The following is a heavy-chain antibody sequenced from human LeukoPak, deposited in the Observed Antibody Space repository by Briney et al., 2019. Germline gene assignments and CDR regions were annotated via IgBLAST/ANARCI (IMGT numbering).Heavy chain of an antibody. CDR2: ISYDGSNK. J-gene: IGHJ3*02. CDR3: AKNELLWFGEFDAFDI. V-gene: IGHV3-30*18. Sequence: PGGSLRLSCAASGFTFSSYGMHWVRQAPGKGLDWVAVISYDGSNKYYVDSVKGRFTISRDNSKNMLYLQTNSLRAEDTAVYYCAKNELLWFGEFDAFDIWGQGTMGTVSS. D-gene: IGHD3-10*01. CDR1: GFTFSSYG.